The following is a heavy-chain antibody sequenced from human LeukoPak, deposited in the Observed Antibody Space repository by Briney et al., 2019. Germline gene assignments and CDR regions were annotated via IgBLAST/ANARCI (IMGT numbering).Heavy chain of an antibody. CDR2: IYYSGST. CDR1: GGSISSYY. J-gene: IGHJ6*03. V-gene: IGHV4-59*01. Sequence: SETLSLTCTVSGGSISSYYWSWIRQPPGKGLEWIGYIYYSGSTNYNPSLKSRVTISVDTSKNQFSLKLSSVTAADTAVYSCAREMLLWFGEANYYYYMDVWGKGTTVTVSS. D-gene: IGHD3-10*01. CDR3: AREMLLWFGEANYYYYMDV.